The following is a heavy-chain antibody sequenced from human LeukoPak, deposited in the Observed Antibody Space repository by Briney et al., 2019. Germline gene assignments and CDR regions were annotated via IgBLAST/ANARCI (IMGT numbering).Heavy chain of an antibody. CDR3: TRDYYYDSSGYYYFDY. Sequence: GGSLRLSCTATGFTFGDYAMSWFRQAPGKGLEWVGFIRSKAYGGTTEYAASVKGRFTISRDGSKSIAYLQMNSLKTEDTAVYYCTRDYYYDSSGYYYFDYWGQGTLVTVSS. CDR2: IRSKAYGGTT. J-gene: IGHJ4*02. D-gene: IGHD3-22*01. V-gene: IGHV3-49*01. CDR1: GFTFGDYA.